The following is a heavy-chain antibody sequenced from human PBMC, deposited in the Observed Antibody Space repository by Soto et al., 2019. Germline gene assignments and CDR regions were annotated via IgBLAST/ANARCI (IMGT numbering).Heavy chain of an antibody. CDR3: AHRLGICSSSSCQYTWFDP. Sequence: SGPTLVNPTQTLTLTCTFSGFSLSTSGVGVGWIRQPPGEALEWLALIYWDDSKRYSPSLKSRLTITKDTSKNQVVLTMTNMDPVDTATYYCAHRLGICSSSSCQYTWFDPWGQGTLVTVSS. CDR2: IYWDDSK. D-gene: IGHD2-2*01. J-gene: IGHJ5*02. V-gene: IGHV2-5*02. CDR1: GFSLSTSGVG.